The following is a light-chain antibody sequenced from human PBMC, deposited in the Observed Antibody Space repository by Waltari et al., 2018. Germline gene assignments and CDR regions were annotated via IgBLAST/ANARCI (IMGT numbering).Light chain of an antibody. CDR3: AAWDDSLNGLFV. J-gene: IGLJ1*01. Sequence: QSVLTQPPSASETPGQRVTISCSGGSSNIGSNTVNWYQHLPGTAPKLLIYKNNERPSGVPDRCSGSKSGPSASLAIRGLQSEDEAYYYCAAWDDSLNGLFVFGTGTKVTV. V-gene: IGLV1-44*01. CDR1: SSNIGSNT. CDR2: KNN.